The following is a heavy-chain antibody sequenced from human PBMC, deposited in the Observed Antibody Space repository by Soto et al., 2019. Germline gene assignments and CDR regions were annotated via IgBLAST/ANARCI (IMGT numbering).Heavy chain of an antibody. J-gene: IGHJ4*02. CDR3: SRDVVVGAKALNY. V-gene: IGHV3-7*01. CDR1: GFTFSNYW. CDR2: IKEDGSEK. D-gene: IGHD2-15*01. Sequence: LSLSFAASGFTFSNYWMTWVRQAPGKGLEWVANIKEDGSEKHYVDSVKGRFTISRDNAKNSLYLQMNSLRVEDTAVYFCSRDVVVGAKALNYWGQGALVTVSS.